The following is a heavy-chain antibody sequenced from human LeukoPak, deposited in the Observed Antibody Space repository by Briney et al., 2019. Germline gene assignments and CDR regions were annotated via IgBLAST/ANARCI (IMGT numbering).Heavy chain of an antibody. D-gene: IGHD1-20*01. V-gene: IGHV3-15*01. J-gene: IGHJ4*02. CDR1: RITFSNAW. CDR2: IKSKADGVTK. CDR3: ASGFVTGTSR. Sequence: GGSLRLSCAVSRITFSNAWPSWVRQAPGEGLEWVGRIKSKADGVTKEYAASVKGRFTISRDDSRSRLYLQMSSLKTEDTGAYYCASGFVTGTSRWGQGTLVAVSS.